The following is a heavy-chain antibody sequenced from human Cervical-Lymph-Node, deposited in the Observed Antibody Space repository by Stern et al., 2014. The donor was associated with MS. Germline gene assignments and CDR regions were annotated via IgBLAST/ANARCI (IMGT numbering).Heavy chain of an antibody. CDR1: GYSFTSYW. J-gene: IGHJ5*02. CDR2: IYPGYSDT. CDR3: ARRLILTGRRDNWFDP. V-gene: IGHV5-51*01. D-gene: IGHD3-9*01. Sequence: VQLVQSGAEVKKPGESLKISCKGSGYSFTSYWIGWVRQMPGKGLEWMGIIYPGYSDTIYIPSFQGQVTISADKSISTAYLQWSSLKASDTAIYYCARRLILTGRRDNWFDPWGQGTLVTVSS.